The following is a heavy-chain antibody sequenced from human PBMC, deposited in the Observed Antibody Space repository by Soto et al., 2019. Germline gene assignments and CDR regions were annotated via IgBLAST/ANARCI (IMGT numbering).Heavy chain of an antibody. CDR3: ARLRPDTLVVVPDAMRNWYYYCYMDV. CDR2: IFYSGSP. CDR1: GGSITSSNYY. Sequence: QLQLQESGPGLVKHSETLSLTCTVSGGSITSSNYYWGWIRQPPGKGLEWIGSIFYSGSPYNNTSLKARFTRSVDTTMNQFALTLTSVTAAEPAMYYCARLRPDTLVVVPDAMRNWYYYCYMDVWGKGTTVTVSS. V-gene: IGHV4-39*01. D-gene: IGHD2-2*01. J-gene: IGHJ6*03.